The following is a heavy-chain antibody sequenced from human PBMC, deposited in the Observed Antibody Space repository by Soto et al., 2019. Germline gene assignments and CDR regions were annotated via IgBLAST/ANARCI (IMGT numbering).Heavy chain of an antibody. J-gene: IGHJ5*02. CDR1: GGPISSYY. CDR3: ARNNVRGVSNSYNWMDP. V-gene: IGHV4-59*01. D-gene: IGHD3-10*01. Sequence: LSLTCNVSGGPISSYYWSWIRQSPGKGLEWIGQIFYTGNTNYNPSLKSRVTMSVDIPKKQFSLKLRSVTTADTAIYFCARNNVRGVSNSYNWMDPWGQGTLVTVSS. CDR2: IFYTGNT.